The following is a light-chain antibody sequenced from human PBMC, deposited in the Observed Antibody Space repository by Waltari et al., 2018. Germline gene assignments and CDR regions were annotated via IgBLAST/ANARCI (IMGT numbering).Light chain of an antibody. CDR2: GTS. Sequence: DIQMTQSPSSLAASVGDRVTITCRASQIISTYLNWYQQKPGKAPMLLIYGTSGLQSGVPSRFSDSGSGTDFTLTISSLEPEDFAVYYCQQRRNWWTFGQGTKVEIK. CDR1: QIISTY. CDR3: QQRRNWWT. J-gene: IGKJ1*01. V-gene: IGKV1-39*01.